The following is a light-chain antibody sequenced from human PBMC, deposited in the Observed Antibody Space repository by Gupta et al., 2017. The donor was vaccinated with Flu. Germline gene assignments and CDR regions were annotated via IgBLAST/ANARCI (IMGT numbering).Light chain of an antibody. CDR1: QSISKY. CDR3: QLSYNALT. CDR2: GAS. J-gene: IGKJ4*01. Sequence: DIQITQSPSSLSASVGDRVTIPCRASQSISKYLNWYQQKPGKAPKLLIYGASSLQPGVPSRFSGSASGTDFTLTISGLQPEDLATYCGQLSYNALTFGGGTKVEIK. V-gene: IGKV1-39*01.